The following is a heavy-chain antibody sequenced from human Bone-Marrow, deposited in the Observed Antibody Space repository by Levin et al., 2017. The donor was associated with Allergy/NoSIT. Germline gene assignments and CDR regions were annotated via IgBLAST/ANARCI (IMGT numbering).Heavy chain of an antibody. J-gene: IGHJ4*02. CDR3: AKTLGYYFDY. CDR1: GFTFSSYG. Sequence: GGSLRLSCAASGFTFSSYGMHWVRQAPGKGLEWVAVISYDGSNKYYADSVKGRFTISRDNSKNTLYLQMNSLRAEDTAVYYCAKTLGYYFDYWGQGTLVTVSS. V-gene: IGHV3-30*18. CDR2: ISYDGSNK.